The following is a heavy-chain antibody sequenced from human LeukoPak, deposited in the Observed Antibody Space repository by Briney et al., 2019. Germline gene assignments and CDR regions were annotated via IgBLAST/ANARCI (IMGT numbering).Heavy chain of an antibody. CDR1: GFTFDDYA. CDR3: AKDRRNDFDY. CDR2: ISGNSGSI. Sequence: PGRSLRLSCAASGFTFDDYAMHWVRQAPGKGLEWVSGISGNSGSIGYADSVKGRSTISRDNAKNSLYLQMNSLRAEDTALYYCAKDRRNDFDYWGQGTLVTVSS. D-gene: IGHD1-14*01. J-gene: IGHJ4*02. V-gene: IGHV3-9*01.